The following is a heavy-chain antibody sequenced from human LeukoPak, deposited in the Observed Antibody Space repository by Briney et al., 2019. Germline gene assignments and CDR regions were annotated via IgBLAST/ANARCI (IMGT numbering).Heavy chain of an antibody. V-gene: IGHV3-9*01. D-gene: IGHD3-16*01. CDR1: GFTFSSYA. J-gene: IGHJ5*02. Sequence: PGGSLRLSCAASGFTFSSYAMSWVRQAPGKGLEWVSGLSWNSVRIVYADSVKGRFTITRDNAKNSLYLQMNNLRTEDTALYYCAKGLWGTPVDSWGQGTLVTVSS. CDR3: AKGLWGTPVDS. CDR2: LSWNSVRI.